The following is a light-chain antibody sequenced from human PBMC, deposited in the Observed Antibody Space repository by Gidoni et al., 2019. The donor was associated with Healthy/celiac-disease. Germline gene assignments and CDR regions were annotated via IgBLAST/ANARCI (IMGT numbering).Light chain of an antibody. CDR3: QQYGSSPGWT. V-gene: IGKV3-20*01. J-gene: IGKJ1*01. CDR2: GAS. Sequence: EIVLTQSPGTLSLSPGERATLSCRASQSVSSSYLAWYQQKPGQAPRLLISGASSRATVIPDRFSGSGSGTDFTLTISRLEPEDFAVYYCQQYGSSPGWTFGQGTKVEIK. CDR1: QSVSSSY.